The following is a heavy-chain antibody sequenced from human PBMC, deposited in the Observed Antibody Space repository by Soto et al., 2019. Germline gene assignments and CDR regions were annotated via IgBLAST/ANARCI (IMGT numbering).Heavy chain of an antibody. V-gene: IGHV1-2*02. CDR1: GYTFTGYY. CDR2: INPNSGYT. CDR3: ARGGSSGWYGDY. D-gene: IGHD6-19*01. Sequence: QVQLVQSGAEVKKHGASVKVSCKASGYTFTGYYMHWVRQAPGQGLEWMGWINPNSGYTNYAQKFQGRVTMTRDTSISTGYMELSKLLSDDTAGYYWARGGSSGWYGDYCGQGILVNVSS. J-gene: IGHJ4*02.